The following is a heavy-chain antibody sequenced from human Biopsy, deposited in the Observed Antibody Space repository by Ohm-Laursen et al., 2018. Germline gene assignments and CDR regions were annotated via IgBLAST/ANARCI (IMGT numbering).Heavy chain of an antibody. D-gene: IGHD3-16*01. V-gene: IGHV1-2*02. CDR3: ARDIMNRIAGLVARSDVFDV. CDR1: GYAVNDYF. Sequence: ASVKASCKRSGYAVNDYFLHWLRQAPGQGREWMGWIRPNSGGTNYAQKFQGRVTMTTDTSTSTVYLELRRLISDDTAVYYCARDIMNRIAGLVARSDVFDVWGQGTLVTVSS. J-gene: IGHJ3*01. CDR2: IRPNSGGT.